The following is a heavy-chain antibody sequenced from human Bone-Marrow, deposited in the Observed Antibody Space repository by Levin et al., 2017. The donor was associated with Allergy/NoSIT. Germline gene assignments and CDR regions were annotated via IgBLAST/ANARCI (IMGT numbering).Heavy chain of an antibody. CDR3: TRGRDGLGDY. CDR2: INSDGSNT. CDR1: GFSFSGYW. V-gene: IGHV3-74*01. Sequence: GGSLRLSCAASGFSFSGYWMHWVRQTPEKGLVWVSFINSDGSNTNYADSVKGRFTISRDNAMNTLFLQMNSLGVEDTAVYYCTRGRDGLGDYWGQGTLVTVSS. D-gene: IGHD6-19*01. J-gene: IGHJ4*02.